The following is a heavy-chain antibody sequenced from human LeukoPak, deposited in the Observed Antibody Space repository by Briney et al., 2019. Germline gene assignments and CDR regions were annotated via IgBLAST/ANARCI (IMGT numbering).Heavy chain of an antibody. CDR2: ISGSGGST. CDR3: AKDRRYSYGYDY. Sequence: GGSLRLSCAASGFTFSSYAMSWVRQAPGKGLEWVPAISGSGGSTYYADSVKGRFTISRDNSKNTLYLQMNSLGAEDTAVYYCAKDRRYSYGYDYWGQGTLVTVSS. CDR1: GFTFSSYA. J-gene: IGHJ4*02. D-gene: IGHD5-18*01. V-gene: IGHV3-23*01.